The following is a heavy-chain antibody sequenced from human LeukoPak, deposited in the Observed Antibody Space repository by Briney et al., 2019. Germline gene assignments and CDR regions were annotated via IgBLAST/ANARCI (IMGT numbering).Heavy chain of an antibody. J-gene: IGHJ4*02. CDR2: ITPIFNRA. Sequence: ASVKVSCKPSGGAFSSYVVSWLRQAPGQGLEWMGGITPIFNRANYAQKFRGRVSITADESTSTAYMELSSLRTEDTAVYYCVKDFGRVLGTPDYWGQGTLVTVSS. CDR3: VKDFGRVLGTPDY. D-gene: IGHD3-16*01. CDR1: GGAFSSYV. V-gene: IGHV1-69*13.